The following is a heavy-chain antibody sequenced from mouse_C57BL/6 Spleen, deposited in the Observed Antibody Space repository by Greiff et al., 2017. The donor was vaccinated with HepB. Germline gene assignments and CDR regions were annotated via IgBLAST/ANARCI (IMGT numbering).Heavy chain of an antibody. Sequence: VQLQQPGAELVKPGASVKLSCKASGYTFTSYWMHWVKQRPGQGLEWIGMIHPNSGSTNYNEKFKSKATLTVDKSSSTAYMQLSSLTSEDSAVYYCARGGSSDRFAYWGQGTLVTVSA. CDR1: GYTFTSYW. CDR2: IHPNSGST. V-gene: IGHV1-64*01. CDR3: ARGGSSDRFAY. D-gene: IGHD1-1*01. J-gene: IGHJ3*01.